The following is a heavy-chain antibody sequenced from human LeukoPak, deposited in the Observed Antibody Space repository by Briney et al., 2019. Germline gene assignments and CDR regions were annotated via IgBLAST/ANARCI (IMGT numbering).Heavy chain of an antibody. CDR1: GFTFSSYW. J-gene: IGHJ3*02. D-gene: IGHD6-19*01. Sequence: GGSLRLSCAASGFTFSSYWMHWVRQAPGKGLVWVSRINSDGSSTSYADSVKGRFTISRDNAKNSLYLQMNSLRAEDTAVYYCARGEYSSGWYSPDAFDIWGQGTMVTVSS. V-gene: IGHV3-74*01. CDR3: ARGEYSSGWYSPDAFDI. CDR2: INSDGSST.